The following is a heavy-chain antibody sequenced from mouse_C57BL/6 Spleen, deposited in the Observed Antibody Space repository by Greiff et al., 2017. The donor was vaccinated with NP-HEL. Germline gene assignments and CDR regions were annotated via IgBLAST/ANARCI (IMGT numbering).Heavy chain of an antibody. Sequence: QVTLQVSGPGILQPSQTLSLTCSSSGFSLSTFGMGVGWIRQPSGKGLEWLAHIWWDDAKYYNPALKSRPTISKGTSKNQVFLKIAKVDTADTSTYYCARIKETTPDYWGQGTTLTVSS. V-gene: IGHV8-8*01. CDR1: GFSLSTFGMG. D-gene: IGHD1-1*01. CDR3: ARIKETTPDY. J-gene: IGHJ2*01. CDR2: IWWDDAK.